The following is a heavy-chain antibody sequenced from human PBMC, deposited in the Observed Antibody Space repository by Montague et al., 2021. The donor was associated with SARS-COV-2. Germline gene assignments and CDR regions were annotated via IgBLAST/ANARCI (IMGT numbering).Heavy chain of an antibody. CDR3: AKKVFPYDSSGYLFDY. D-gene: IGHD3-22*01. V-gene: IGHV3-23*03. Sequence: SLRLSCAASGFTFSSYAMSWVRRAPGKGLEWVSVIYSGGSSTYYADSVKGRFTISRDNSKNTLYLQMNSLRAEDTAVYYCAKKVFPYDSSGYLFDYWGQGTLVTVSS. CDR2: IYSGGSST. J-gene: IGHJ4*02. CDR1: GFTFSSYA.